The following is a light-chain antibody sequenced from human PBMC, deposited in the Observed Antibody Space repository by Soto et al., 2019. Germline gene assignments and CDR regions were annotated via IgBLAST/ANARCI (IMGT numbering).Light chain of an antibody. CDR2: AAS. V-gene: IGKV1-8*01. CDR1: QGISSD. CDR3: QQYYRYPRT. J-gene: IGKJ1*01. Sequence: AIRMTQSPSSFSASTGDRVTITCRASQGISSDLAWYQQKPGKAPKLLIYAASTLQSGVPSRFSGSGSGTDFTLTISCLQSEDFATYCCQQYYRYPRTFGQGTKVEIK.